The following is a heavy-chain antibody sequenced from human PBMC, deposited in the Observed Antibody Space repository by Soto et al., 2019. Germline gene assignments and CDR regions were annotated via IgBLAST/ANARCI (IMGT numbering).Heavy chain of an antibody. Sequence: GGSLRLSCAASGFPFSAYWMTWVRQAPGKGLEWVANIKQDGTKKNYVDSVKGRFTISRDNAKNSVFLQMNSLRVEDTAVYYCVRDWSSEGDYWGRGTLVTVSS. V-gene: IGHV3-7*05. CDR1: GFPFSAYW. J-gene: IGHJ4*02. D-gene: IGHD3-3*01. CDR2: IKQDGTKK. CDR3: VRDWSSEGDY.